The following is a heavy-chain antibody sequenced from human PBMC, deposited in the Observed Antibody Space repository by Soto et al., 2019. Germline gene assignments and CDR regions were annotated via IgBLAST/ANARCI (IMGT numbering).Heavy chain of an antibody. Sequence: GGSLRLSCAASGFNFSSYGMGWFRKAPGKGLEWVSAISCGGGSTYYADSVKGRFTISRDNSKNTLYLQMNSLRAEDAAVYYGGNYPGVYSDRSSGYYNYWGQGTLVTVSS. CDR1: GFNFSSYG. CDR2: ISCGGGST. J-gene: IGHJ4*02. V-gene: IGHV3-23*01. D-gene: IGHD3-22*01. CDR3: GNYPGVYSDRSSGYYNY.